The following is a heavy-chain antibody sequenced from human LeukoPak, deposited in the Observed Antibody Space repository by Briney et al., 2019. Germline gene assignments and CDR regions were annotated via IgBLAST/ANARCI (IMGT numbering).Heavy chain of an antibody. CDR3: ARIKTYYYDSRGAFDI. CDR1: GGSISSSSYY. CDR2: IYYSGST. Sequence: SETLSLTCTVSGGSISSSSYYWGWIRQPPGKGLEWIGSIYYSGSTYYNPSLKSRVTISVDTSKNQFSLKLSSVTAADTAVYYCARIKTYYYDSRGAFDIWGQGTMVTVSS. V-gene: IGHV4-39*07. D-gene: IGHD3-22*01. J-gene: IGHJ3*02.